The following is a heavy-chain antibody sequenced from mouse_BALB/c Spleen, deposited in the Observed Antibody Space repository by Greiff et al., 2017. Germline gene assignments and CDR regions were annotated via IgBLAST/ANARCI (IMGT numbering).Heavy chain of an antibody. CDR2: ISSGGSYT. D-gene: IGHD4-1*01. CDR3: ASLTGTEYYFDY. Sequence: EVKVEESGGGLVKPGGSLKLSCAASGFTFSSYAMSWVRQTPEKRLEWVATISSGGSYTYYPDSVKGRFTISRDNAKNTLYLQMSSLRSEDTAMYYCASLTGTEYYFDYWGQGTTLTVSS. V-gene: IGHV5-9-3*01. J-gene: IGHJ2*01. CDR1: GFTFSSYA.